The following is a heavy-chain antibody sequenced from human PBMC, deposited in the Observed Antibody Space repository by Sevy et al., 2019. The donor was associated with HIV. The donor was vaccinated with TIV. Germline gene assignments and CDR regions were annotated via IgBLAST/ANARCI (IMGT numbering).Heavy chain of an antibody. D-gene: IGHD3-22*01. Sequence: SETLSLTCSVSGGSISSYYWSWIRQPPGKGLEWIGSFYYSGKNIYSPSLKSRVTISVDTSKNQFSLKLRSVTAADTAVYYCASEGPSYYDRSGYYRFDYWGHGTLVTVSS. V-gene: IGHV4-59*01. CDR3: ASEGPSYYDRSGYYRFDY. J-gene: IGHJ4*01. CDR2: FYYSGKN. CDR1: GGSISSYY.